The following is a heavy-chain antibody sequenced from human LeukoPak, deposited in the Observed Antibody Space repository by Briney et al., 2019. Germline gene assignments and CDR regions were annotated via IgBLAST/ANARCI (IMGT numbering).Heavy chain of an antibody. CDR2: TWYDGSNK. CDR3: ARDSSTRELLEPAPDY. Sequence: GRSLRPSCPASAFTFTSYGTHWDRQAPGKWIEWVAATWYDGSNKYYADSVKGRFTVSRDNSKNTLYLQMNSLRAEETAVYYCARDSSTRELLEPAPDYWGQGTLVTVSS. V-gene: IGHV3-33*01. J-gene: IGHJ4*02. D-gene: IGHD1-26*01. CDR1: AFTFTSYG.